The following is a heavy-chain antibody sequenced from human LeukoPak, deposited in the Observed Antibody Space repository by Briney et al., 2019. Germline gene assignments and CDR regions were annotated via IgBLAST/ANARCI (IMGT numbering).Heavy chain of an antibody. CDR3: ARAKSKIDIVVVPAAMINWFDP. V-gene: IGHV1-2*02. CDR2: INPNSGGT. CDR1: GYTFTGYY. Sequence: ASVKVSCKASGYTFTGYYMHWVRQAPGQGLEWMGWINPNSGGTNYAQKFQGRVTMTRDTSISTAYMELSRLRSDDTAVYYCARAKSKIDIVVVPAAMINWFDPWGQGTLDTVSS. J-gene: IGHJ5*02. D-gene: IGHD2-2*01.